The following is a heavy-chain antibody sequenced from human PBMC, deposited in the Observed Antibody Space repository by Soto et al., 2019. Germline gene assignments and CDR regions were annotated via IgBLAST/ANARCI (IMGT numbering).Heavy chain of an antibody. D-gene: IGHD3-16*01. J-gene: IGHJ4*02. CDR1: GGSISSGAYY. CDR3: ARRYYDYVWGSFFDF. Sequence: QVQLQESGPGLVKPSQTLSLTCTVSGGSISSGAYYWSWIRQLPGKGLEWIGYISYSGTTYYNPSLGSRLTISGDTSKNQFSLKLNSVTAADTAVYFCARRYYDYVWGSFFDFWGQGTLVTVSS. V-gene: IGHV4-31*03. CDR2: ISYSGTT.